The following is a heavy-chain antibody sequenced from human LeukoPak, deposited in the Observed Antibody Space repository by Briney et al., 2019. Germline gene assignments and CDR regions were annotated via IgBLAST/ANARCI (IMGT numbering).Heavy chain of an antibody. V-gene: IGHV3-7*01. J-gene: IGHJ4*02. D-gene: IGHD2-2*01. CDR3: VRSRYCSSNSCYSDY. Sequence: GGSLRLSCAASGLTFSTYWMSWVRQAPGKGLEWVANIKPDGSEKYYVDSVKGRFTISRDNTKNSLHLQTNSLRAEDTAVYYCVRSRYCSSNSCYSDYWGQGILVTVSS. CDR1: GLTFSTYW. CDR2: IKPDGSEK.